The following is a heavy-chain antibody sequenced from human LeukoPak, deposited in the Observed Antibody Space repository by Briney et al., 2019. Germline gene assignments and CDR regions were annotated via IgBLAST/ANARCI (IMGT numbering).Heavy chain of an antibody. CDR2: ISSNGGST. Sequence: PGGSLRLSCAASGFTFSSYAMHWVRQAPGKGLEYVSAISSNGGSTYYANSVKGRFTISRDNSKNTLYLQMNSLRAEDTAVYYCARGYLTSGYSQGFDYWGQGTLVTVSS. J-gene: IGHJ4*02. CDR3: ARGYLTSGYSQGFDY. V-gene: IGHV3-64*01. D-gene: IGHD3-22*01. CDR1: GFTFSSYA.